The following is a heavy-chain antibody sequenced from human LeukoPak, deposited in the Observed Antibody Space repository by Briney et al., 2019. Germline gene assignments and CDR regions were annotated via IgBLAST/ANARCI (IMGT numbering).Heavy chain of an antibody. CDR2: IYTSGSN. D-gene: IGHD5-18*01. J-gene: IGHJ3*02. Sequence: SQTLSLTCTVSGGSISSGSYYWSWIRQPAGKGLEWIGRIYTSGSNNYNPSLKSRVTISVDTSKNQFSLKLSSVTAADTAVYYCARDTAWRAFDIWGQGTMVTVSS. CDR3: ARDTAWRAFDI. V-gene: IGHV4-61*02. CDR1: GGSISSGSYY.